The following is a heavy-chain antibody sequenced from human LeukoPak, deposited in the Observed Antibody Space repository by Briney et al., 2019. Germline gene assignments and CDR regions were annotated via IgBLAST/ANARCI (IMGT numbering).Heavy chain of an antibody. CDR1: GYTFTSYD. V-gene: IGHV1-8*01. CDR3: VAQGYNWNAYESLGYFDY. Sequence: ASVKVSCKASGYTFTSYDIYWVRQATGQGLELMGWMNPNSGNTGYAQKFQGRVTMTRNTSISTAYMELSSLRSEDTAVYYCVAQGYNWNAYESLGYFDYWGQGTLVTVSS. J-gene: IGHJ4*02. CDR2: MNPNSGNT. D-gene: IGHD1-20*01.